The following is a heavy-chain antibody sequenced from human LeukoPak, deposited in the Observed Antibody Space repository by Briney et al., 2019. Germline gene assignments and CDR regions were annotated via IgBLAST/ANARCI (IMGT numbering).Heavy chain of an antibody. D-gene: IGHD1-14*01. CDR3: ARRKFEVPTSLRVLGNDAFDI. V-gene: IGHV3-20*04. CDR1: GFTFSSYG. Sequence: GGSLRLSCAASGFTFSSYGMSWVRQAPGKGLEWVSGINWNGGSTGYADSVKGRFTISRDNAKNSLYLQMNSLRAEDTALYYCARRKFEVPTSLRVLGNDAFDIWGQGTMVTVSS. CDR2: INWNGGST. J-gene: IGHJ3*02.